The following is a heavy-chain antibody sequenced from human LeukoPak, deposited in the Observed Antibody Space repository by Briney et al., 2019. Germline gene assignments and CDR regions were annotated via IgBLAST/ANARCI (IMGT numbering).Heavy chain of an antibody. CDR3: ARAAARMKNWFDP. D-gene: IGHD6-13*01. CDR1: GYTFTSYD. Sequence: ASVKVSCKASGYTFTSYDINWVRQATGQGLEWMGWMNPNSGNTGYAQKFQGRVTMTRNTSISTAYVEPSSLRSEDTAMYYCARAAARMKNWFDPWGQGTLVTVSS. J-gene: IGHJ5*02. V-gene: IGHV1-8*01. CDR2: MNPNSGNT.